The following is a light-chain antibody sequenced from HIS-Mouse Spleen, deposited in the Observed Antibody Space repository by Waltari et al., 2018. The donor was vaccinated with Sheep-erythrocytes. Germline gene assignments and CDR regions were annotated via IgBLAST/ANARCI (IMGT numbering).Light chain of an antibody. Sequence: AIQMTQSPPSLSASVGDRVTITCRASQGIRNDVGWYQHTPGTAPKLLIYAASSVQSGVPSRFSGSGSGTDFTLTISSLQPEDFATYYWLQDYNYPYTFGQGTKLEIK. CDR3: LQDYNYPYT. CDR2: AAS. CDR1: QGIRND. V-gene: IGKV1-6*01. J-gene: IGKJ2*01.